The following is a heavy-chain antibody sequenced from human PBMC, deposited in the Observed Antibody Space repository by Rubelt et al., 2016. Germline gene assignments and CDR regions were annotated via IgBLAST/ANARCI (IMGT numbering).Heavy chain of an antibody. J-gene: IGHJ6*04. CDR3: ARDPRPPHALDV. Sequence: QVQLVQSGAEVKKPGASVKVSCKASGYTFTGYYMHWVRQAPGQGLEWMGWINPNSGGTNFDQKFQGRVTMTRETSISTAYMELSRLRSDDTAVYYCARDPRPPHALDVWGKGTTVTVSS. D-gene: IGHD1-14*01. CDR1: GYTFTGYY. V-gene: IGHV1-2*02. CDR2: INPNSGGT.